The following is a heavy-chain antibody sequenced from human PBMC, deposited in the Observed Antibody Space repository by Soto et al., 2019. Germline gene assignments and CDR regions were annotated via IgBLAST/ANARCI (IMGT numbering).Heavy chain of an antibody. CDR2: ITASGGRT. CDR1: GFTFISYA. V-gene: IGHV3-23*01. J-gene: IGHJ5*01. CDR3: AKDTRYADYVRWFDS. D-gene: IGHD4-17*01. Sequence: GGSLRLSCTASGFTFISYAMTSVRQAPGRGLEGVSGITASGGRTFYADSVKGRFTISRDNSRSTLYLQMNSLRAEDTAVYYCAKDTRYADYVRWFDSWGQGTLVTVS.